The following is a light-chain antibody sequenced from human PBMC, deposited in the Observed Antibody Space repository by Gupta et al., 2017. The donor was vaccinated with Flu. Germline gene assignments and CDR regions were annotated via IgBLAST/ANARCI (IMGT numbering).Light chain of an antibody. V-gene: IGLV3-21*02. Sequence: APGQTARITCGGNNIGSKSVHWYQQKPGQAPVLVVYDDRGRPSGIPERFSGSNSGNTATLTISRAEAGDEADYYCQVWDMSSNRVVFGGGTKLTVL. CDR3: QVWDMSSNRVV. J-gene: IGLJ2*01. CDR1: NIGSKS. CDR2: DDR.